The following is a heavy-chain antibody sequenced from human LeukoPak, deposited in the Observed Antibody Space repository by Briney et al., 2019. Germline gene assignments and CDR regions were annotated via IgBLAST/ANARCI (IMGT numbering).Heavy chain of an antibody. CDR3: ARGRLGRSYYYDSSVAYGMDV. D-gene: IGHD3-22*01. J-gene: IGHJ6*02. CDR2: INHSGST. CDR1: GGSFSGYY. Sequence: SETLSPTCAVYGGSFSGYYWSWIRQPPGKGLEWIGEINHSGSTNYNPSLKSRVTISVDTSKNQFSLKLSSVTAADTAVYYCARGRLGRSYYYDSSVAYGMDVWAQGTTVTVSS. V-gene: IGHV4-34*01.